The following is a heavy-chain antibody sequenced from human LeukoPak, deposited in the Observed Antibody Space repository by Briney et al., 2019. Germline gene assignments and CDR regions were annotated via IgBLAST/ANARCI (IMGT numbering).Heavy chain of an antibody. CDR2: IYYSGST. J-gene: IGHJ5*02. CDR3: ARGNYYGSGVWFDP. V-gene: IGHV4-59*08. CDR1: GGSISSYY. Sequence: SETLSLTCTVSGGSISSYYWSWIRQPPGKGLEWIGYIYYSGSTNYNPTLKSRVTISVDTSKNQFSLKLNSVTAADTAVYYCARGNYYGSGVWFDPWGQGTLVTVSS. D-gene: IGHD3-10*01.